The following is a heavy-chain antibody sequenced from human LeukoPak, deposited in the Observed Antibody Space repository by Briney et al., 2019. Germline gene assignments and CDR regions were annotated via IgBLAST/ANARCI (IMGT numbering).Heavy chain of an antibody. D-gene: IGHD6-13*01. J-gene: IGHJ5*02. CDR3: ARDTYKYSSSLGWFDP. CDR2: LYTTGST. Sequence: PSETLSLTCTFSGGSISSYYWSWIRQPAGKGLEWIGRLYTTGSTNYNPSLKSRVTMSVDTSKNQFSLKLSSVTAADTAVYYCARDTYKYSSSLGWFDPWGQGTLVTVSS. CDR1: GGSISSYY. V-gene: IGHV4-4*07.